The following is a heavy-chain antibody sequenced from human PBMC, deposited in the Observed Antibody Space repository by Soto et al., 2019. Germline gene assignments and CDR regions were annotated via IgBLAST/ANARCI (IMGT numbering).Heavy chain of an antibody. V-gene: IGHV4-34*01. Sequence: QVQLQQWGAGLLKPSETLSLTCAVYGGSFSGYYWSWIRQPPGKGLEWIGEINHSGSTNYNPSLKSRVTVSVDTSKNQSSLKMSSVTAADTPVYYCARKFCSSTSCYAKRRGRYWYFDLWGRGTLVTVSS. D-gene: IGHD2-2*01. CDR2: INHSGST. CDR1: GGSFSGYY. CDR3: ARKFCSSTSCYAKRRGRYWYFDL. J-gene: IGHJ2*01.